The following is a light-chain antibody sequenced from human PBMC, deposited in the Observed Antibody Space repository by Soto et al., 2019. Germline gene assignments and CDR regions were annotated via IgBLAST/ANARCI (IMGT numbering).Light chain of an antibody. CDR1: QGIGTY. CDR2: AAS. CDR3: QQVNSYPPT. Sequence: DIQLTQSPSFLSASVGDRVTITCRASQGIGTYLAWYQQKPGRAPKLLMYAASTLQSGVPSRFSGSGSGTEFTLTNTSLQPEDFASYCCQQVNSYPPTFGQGTKLEIK. J-gene: IGKJ2*01. V-gene: IGKV1-9*01.